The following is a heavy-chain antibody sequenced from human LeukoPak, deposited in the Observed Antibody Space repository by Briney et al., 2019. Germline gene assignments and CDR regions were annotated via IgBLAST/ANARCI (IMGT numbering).Heavy chain of an antibody. V-gene: IGHV4-38-2*01. CDR3: ARRMTTVNHYFDY. CDR1: GYSIRRGYY. J-gene: IGHJ4*02. D-gene: IGHD4-11*01. CDR2: SYHSGST. Sequence: SSETLSLTCAVSGYSIRRGYYGGGTGTPQGKGLGWIGSSYHSGSTYYNPSLKSRVTISVDTSKNQFSLKLSSVTAADTAVYYCARRMTTVNHYFDYWGQGTLVTVSS.